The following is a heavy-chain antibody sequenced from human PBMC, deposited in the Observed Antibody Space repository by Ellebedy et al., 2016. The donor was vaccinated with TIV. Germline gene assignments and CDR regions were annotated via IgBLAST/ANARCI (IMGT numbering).Heavy chain of an antibody. D-gene: IGHD5-18*01. CDR3: ARDESVDTVLVTNY. CDR2: VFHSGRT. V-gene: IGHV4-39*07. CDR1: GGSISPGNYY. J-gene: IGHJ4*02. Sequence: MPSETLSLTCTVSGGSISPGNYYWGWIRQPPGKGLEWIGSVFHSGRTYYNPSLKSRVTISLDTSNSQFSLRLTSVTAADTAVYYCARDESVDTVLVTNYWGQGTRVTVSS.